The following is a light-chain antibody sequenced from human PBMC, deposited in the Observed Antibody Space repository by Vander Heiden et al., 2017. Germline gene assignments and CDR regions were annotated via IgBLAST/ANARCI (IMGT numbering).Light chain of an antibody. CDR2: KVS. CDR1: QSLVYSDGYTY. V-gene: IGKV2-30*01. CDR3: MQGTNWPWT. Sequence: DVVMTQSPLSLPVTLGQPASIPCRSSQSLVYSDGYTYLSWFQQRPGQSPRRLIYKVSNRDSGVPDRFSGSGSGTDFTLKISRVEAEDVGVYYCMQGTNWPWTFGQGTKVEIK. J-gene: IGKJ1*01.